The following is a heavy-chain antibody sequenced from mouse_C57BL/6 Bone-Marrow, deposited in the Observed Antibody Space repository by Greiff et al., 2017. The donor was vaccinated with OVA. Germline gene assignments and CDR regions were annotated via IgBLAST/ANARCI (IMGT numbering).Heavy chain of an antibody. J-gene: IGHJ3*01. CDR2: IDPSDSYT. Sequence: QVQLQQPGAELVMPGASVKLSCKASGYTFTSYWMHWVKQRPGQGLEWIGEIDPSDSYTNYNQKFKGKSTLTVDKSSSTAYMQLSSLTSEDSAVYYCARSRLAYWGQGTRVTVSA. V-gene: IGHV1-69*01. CDR3: ARSRLAY. D-gene: IGHD2-4*01. CDR1: GYTFTSYW.